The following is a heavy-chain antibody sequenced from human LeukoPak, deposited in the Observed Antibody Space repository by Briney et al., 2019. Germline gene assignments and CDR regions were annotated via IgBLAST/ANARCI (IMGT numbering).Heavy chain of an antibody. J-gene: IGHJ6*02. Sequence: GGSLRLSCAASGFTFSSYSMNWVRQAPGKGLEWVSSISSSSSYIYYADSVKGRFTISRDNAKNSSYLQMNSLRAEDTAVYYCARGGDYDILTGYVYYYGMDVWGQGTTVTVSS. D-gene: IGHD3-9*01. CDR1: GFTFSSYS. CDR2: ISSSSSYI. V-gene: IGHV3-21*01. CDR3: ARGGDYDILTGYVYYYGMDV.